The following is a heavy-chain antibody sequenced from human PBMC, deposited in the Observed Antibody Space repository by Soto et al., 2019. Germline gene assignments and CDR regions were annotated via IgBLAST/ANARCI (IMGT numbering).Heavy chain of an antibody. Sequence: QVQLVQSGAEVKKPGSSVKVSCKASGGTFSNYAVSWVRQAPGQGLECVGGIIPSLNIPTYAQKFQGRVAXSXXESTRTVYMELSSLRSDDTAVYYCARVEAGAYYQVYYGMDVWGQGTTVTVSS. CDR1: GGTFSNYA. D-gene: IGHD3-22*01. CDR2: IIPSLNIP. J-gene: IGHJ6*02. V-gene: IGHV1-69*04. CDR3: ARVEAGAYYQVYYGMDV.